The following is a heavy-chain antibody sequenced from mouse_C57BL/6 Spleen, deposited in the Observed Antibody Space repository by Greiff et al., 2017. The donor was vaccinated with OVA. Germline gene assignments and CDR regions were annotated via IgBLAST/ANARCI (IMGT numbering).Heavy chain of an antibody. CDR3: ARDDYDYDALMDY. CDR2: ISSGSSTI. Sequence: EVKLVESGGGLVKPGGSLKLSCAASGFTFSDYGMHWVRQAPEKGLEWVAYISSGSSTIYYADTVKGRFTISRDNAKNTLFLQMTSLRSEDTAMYYCARDDYDYDALMDYWGQGTSVTVSS. CDR1: GFTFSDYG. V-gene: IGHV5-17*01. J-gene: IGHJ4*01. D-gene: IGHD2-4*01.